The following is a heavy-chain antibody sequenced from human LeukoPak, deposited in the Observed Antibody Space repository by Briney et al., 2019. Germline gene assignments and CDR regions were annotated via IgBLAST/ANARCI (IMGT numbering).Heavy chain of an antibody. Sequence: ASVKVSCKASGGTFSSYAISWVRQATGQGLEWMGWMNPNSGNTGYAQKFQGRVTMTRNTSISTAYMELSSLRSEDTAVYYCARYYDSSGYYYSDDAFDIWGQGTMVTVSS. CDR3: ARYYDSSGYYYSDDAFDI. V-gene: IGHV1-8*02. CDR1: GGTFSSYA. CDR2: MNPNSGNT. J-gene: IGHJ3*02. D-gene: IGHD3-22*01.